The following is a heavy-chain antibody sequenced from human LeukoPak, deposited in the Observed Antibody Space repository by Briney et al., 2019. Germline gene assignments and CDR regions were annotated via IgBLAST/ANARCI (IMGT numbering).Heavy chain of an antibody. D-gene: IGHD2-15*01. J-gene: IGHJ4*02. CDR3: DRGVVADY. CDR2: IYYSGST. V-gene: IGHV4-30-4*08. CDR1: GGSISSGDYY. Sequence: SETLSLTCTVSGGSISSGDYYWSWIRQPPGKGLEWIGDIYYSGSTYYNPSLKSRVTISVDKSKNQFSLKLSSVTAADTAVYYCDRGVVADYWGQGTLVTVSS.